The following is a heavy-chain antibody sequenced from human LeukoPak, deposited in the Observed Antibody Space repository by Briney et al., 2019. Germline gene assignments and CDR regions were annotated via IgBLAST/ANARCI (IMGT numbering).Heavy chain of an antibody. V-gene: IGHV3-23*01. Sequence: PGGSLRLSCAASGFTFSSYAMSWVRQAPGKGLEWVSAISGSGGSTYYADSVKGRFTISRDNSKNTLYLQMNSLRAEDTTVYYCAKRGYYDFWSGYYPIDYWGQGTLVTVSS. CDR1: GFTFSSYA. CDR3: AKRGYYDFWSGYYPIDY. D-gene: IGHD3-3*01. CDR2: ISGSGGST. J-gene: IGHJ4*02.